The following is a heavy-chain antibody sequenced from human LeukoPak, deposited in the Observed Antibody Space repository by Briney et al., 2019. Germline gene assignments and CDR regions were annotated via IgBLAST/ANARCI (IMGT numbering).Heavy chain of an antibody. V-gene: IGHV3-23*01. CDR2: ISGSGGST. J-gene: IGHJ3*02. Sequence: GGSLRLSCAASGFTFSSYAMSWVRQAPGKGLEWVSAISGSGGSTYYADSVKGRFTISRDNSKNTLYLQMNSLRAEDTAVYYCAKGALGYCSSTSCYTDAFDIWGQGTMVTVSS. CDR3: AKGALGYCSSTSCYTDAFDI. CDR1: GFTFSSYA. D-gene: IGHD2-2*02.